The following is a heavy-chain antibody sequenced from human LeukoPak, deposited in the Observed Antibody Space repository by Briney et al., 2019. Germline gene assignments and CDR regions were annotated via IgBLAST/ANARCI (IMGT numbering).Heavy chain of an antibody. J-gene: IGHJ3*02. V-gene: IGHV4-39*01. CDR3: ARKIRTDAFDI. Sequence: SETLFLTCTVSGGSISSSSYYWGWIRQPPGKGLEWIGSIYYSGSTYYNPSLKSRVTISVDTSKNQFSLKLSSVTAADTAVYYCARKIRTDAFDIWGQGTMVTVSS. CDR1: GGSISSSSYY. CDR2: IYYSGST.